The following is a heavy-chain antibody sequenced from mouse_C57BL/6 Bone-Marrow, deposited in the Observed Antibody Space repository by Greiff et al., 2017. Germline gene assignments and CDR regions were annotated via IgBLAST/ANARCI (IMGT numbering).Heavy chain of an antibody. J-gene: IGHJ3*01. CDR1: GYTFTSYW. D-gene: IGHD6-1*01. CDR2: IDPSDSYT. CDR3: ARATFAY. V-gene: IGHV1-59*01. Sequence: QVQLQQSGAELVKPGASVKLSCKASGYTFTSYWMHWVKQRPGQGLEWIGVIDPSDSYTNYNQKFKGKATLTVDTSSSTAYMQLSSLTSEDSAVYYWARATFAYWGQGTLVTVSA.